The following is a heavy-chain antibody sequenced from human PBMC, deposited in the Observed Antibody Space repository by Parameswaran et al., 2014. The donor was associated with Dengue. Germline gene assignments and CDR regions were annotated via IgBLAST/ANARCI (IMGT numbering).Heavy chain of an antibody. V-gene: IGHV1-69*01. D-gene: IGHD3-22*01. CDR3: ARAPTYYYDSSGWAFDI. CDR2: IIPILGTA. Sequence: WVRQAPGQGLEWMGGIIPILGTANYAQKFQGRVTITADESTSTAYMELSSLRSEDTAVYYCARAPTYYYDSSGWAFDIWGQGTMVTVSS. J-gene: IGHJ3*02.